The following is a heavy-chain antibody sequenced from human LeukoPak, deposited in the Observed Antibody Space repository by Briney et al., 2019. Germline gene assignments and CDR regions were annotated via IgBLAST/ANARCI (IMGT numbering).Heavy chain of an antibody. V-gene: IGHV4-59*01. D-gene: IGHD3-10*01. Sequence: KPSETPSLTCTVSGGSISSLYWSWIRQPPGKGLEWIGYIYYSGSTNYNPSLKSRVTISVDTSKNQFSLKLSSVTAADTAVYYCAREVITMVRGVINWYFDLWGRGTLVTVSS. CDR1: GGSISSLY. CDR2: IYYSGST. J-gene: IGHJ2*01. CDR3: AREVITMVRGVINWYFDL.